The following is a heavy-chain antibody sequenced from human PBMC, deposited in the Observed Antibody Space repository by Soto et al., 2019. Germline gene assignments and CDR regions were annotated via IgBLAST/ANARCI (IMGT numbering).Heavy chain of an antibody. Sequence: SETLSLTCAVYGGSFSGYYWSWIRQPPGKGLEWIGEINHSGSTNYNPSLKSRVTISVDTSKNQFSLSLISVTAADTAVYYCARHEDWAHYFDYWGQGILVTVS. CDR2: INHSGST. V-gene: IGHV4-34*01. J-gene: IGHJ4*02. CDR3: ARHEDWAHYFDY. CDR1: GGSFSGYY. D-gene: IGHD2-15*01.